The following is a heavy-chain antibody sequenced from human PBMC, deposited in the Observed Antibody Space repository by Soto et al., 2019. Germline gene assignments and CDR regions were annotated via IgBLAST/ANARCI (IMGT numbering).Heavy chain of an antibody. CDR3: ARITPTGWTKYYYGMDV. Sequence: QVQLVQSGAEVKKPGSSVKVSCKASGGTFSSYAISWVRQAPGQGLEWMGGIIPIFGTANYAQKFQGRVTITADESTSTAYMEPSSLRSEDTAVYYCARITPTGWTKYYYGMDVWGQGTTVTVSS. D-gene: IGHD2-15*01. CDR2: IIPIFGTA. J-gene: IGHJ6*02. CDR1: GGTFSSYA. V-gene: IGHV1-69*01.